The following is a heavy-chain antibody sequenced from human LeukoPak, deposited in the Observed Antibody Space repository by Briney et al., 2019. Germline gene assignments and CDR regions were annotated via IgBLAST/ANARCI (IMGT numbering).Heavy chain of an antibody. D-gene: IGHD5-24*01. CDR1: GYIFTSYY. J-gene: IGHJ4*02. CDR3: ARDLKGGWLQPAY. CDR2: INPSGSST. Sequence: ASVKVSCKASGYIFTSYYMHWVRQAPGQGLEWMGIINPSGSSTSYAPKFQGRVTMTRDMSTSTVYMELSSLRSEDTAVYYCARDLKGGWLQPAYWGQGTLVTVSS. V-gene: IGHV1-46*01.